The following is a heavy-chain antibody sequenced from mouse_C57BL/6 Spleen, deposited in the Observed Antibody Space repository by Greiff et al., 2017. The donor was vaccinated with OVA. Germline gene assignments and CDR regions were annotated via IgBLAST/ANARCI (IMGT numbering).Heavy chain of an antibody. CDR1: GYTFTDYY. J-gene: IGHJ2*01. CDR3: ARSPLQDMTAQKDY. Sequence: QVQLQQSGAELVRPGASVKLSCKASGYTFTDYYINWVKQRPGQGLEWIARIYPGSGNTYYNEKFKGKATLTAEKSSSTAYMQLSSLTSEDSAVYFCARSPLQDMTAQKDYWGQGTTLTVSS. V-gene: IGHV1-76*01. D-gene: IGHD3-2*02. CDR2: IYPGSGNT.